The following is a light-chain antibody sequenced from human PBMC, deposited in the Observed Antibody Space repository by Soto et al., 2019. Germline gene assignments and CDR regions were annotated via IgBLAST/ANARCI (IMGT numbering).Light chain of an antibody. CDR2: DTS. CDR1: TGPVTSGHY. CDR3: LLSYSGAHVV. Sequence: VVTQEPSLTVSPGGTVTLTCGSSTGPVTSGHYPYWFQQKPGQAPRTLIYDTSNKHSWTPARFSGSLLGGKAALTLSGAQPEDEAEYYCLLSYSGAHVVFGGGTKVTVL. V-gene: IGLV7-46*01. J-gene: IGLJ2*01.